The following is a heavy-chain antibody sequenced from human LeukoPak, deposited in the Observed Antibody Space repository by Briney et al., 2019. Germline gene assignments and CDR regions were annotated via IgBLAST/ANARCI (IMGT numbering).Heavy chain of an antibody. CDR1: GFTFSNYW. Sequence: PGGSLRLSCAASGFTFSNYWMHWVRQAPGKGLVWVSRINSDESSTSYADSVKGRFTISRDNAKNTLHLQMNSLRAEDTAVYYCARAGRAGRPPDYWGQGTLVTVSS. V-gene: IGHV3-74*01. J-gene: IGHJ4*02. CDR3: ARAGRAGRPPDY. D-gene: IGHD6-6*01. CDR2: INSDESST.